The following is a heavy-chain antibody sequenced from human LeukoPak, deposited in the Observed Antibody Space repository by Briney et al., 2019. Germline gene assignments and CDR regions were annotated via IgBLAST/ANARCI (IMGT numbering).Heavy chain of an antibody. V-gene: IGHV3-74*01. Sequence: GGSLRLSCAASGFTFSTYWLHWVRQAPGKGLVWVSRIESDGASTTYADSVKGRFTISRDNAKNTLYLQMNSLRAEDTAVYYCARGYFHGSIDYWGQGTLVTVSS. CDR3: ARGYFHGSIDY. CDR2: IESDGAST. J-gene: IGHJ4*02. CDR1: GFTFSTYW. D-gene: IGHD5-18*01.